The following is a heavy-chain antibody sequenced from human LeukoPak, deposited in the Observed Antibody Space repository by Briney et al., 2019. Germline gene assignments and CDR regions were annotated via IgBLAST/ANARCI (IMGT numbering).Heavy chain of an antibody. CDR1: GGSISSYY. D-gene: IGHD3-22*01. Sequence: PSETLSLTCTVSGGSISSYYWSWIRQPPGKGLEWIGYIYYSGSTNYNPSLKSRVTISVDTSKNQFSLKLSSVTAADTAVYHCAREVRQGYYYDSSGSQAFDYWGQGTLVTVSS. J-gene: IGHJ4*02. CDR2: IYYSGST. CDR3: AREVRQGYYYDSSGSQAFDY. V-gene: IGHV4-59*01.